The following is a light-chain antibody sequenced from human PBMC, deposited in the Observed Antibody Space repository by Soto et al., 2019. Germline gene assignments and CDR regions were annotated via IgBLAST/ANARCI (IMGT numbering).Light chain of an antibody. V-gene: IGKV3-11*01. CDR3: QQRSNWPPRT. CDR1: QNVARNY. CDR2: DAS. Sequence: ENVLTQSPGTLSLSPGESATLSCRASQNVARNYLAWFQQRPGQAPRLLIFDASTRATGVPARFSGSGSGTDFTLTISSLEPEDFAVYYCQQRSNWPPRTFGQGTKVDIK. J-gene: IGKJ1*01.